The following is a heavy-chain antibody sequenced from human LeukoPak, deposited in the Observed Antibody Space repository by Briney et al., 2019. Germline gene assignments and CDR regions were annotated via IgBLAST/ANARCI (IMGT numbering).Heavy chain of an antibody. Sequence: PGGSLRLSCAASGFTFSNYGMHWIRQAPGKGLEWVAFLRRDGSDKYYADSVKGRFTISRDNSKNTVYLQMNSLRPEDTAVYYCAKYHSQNFDYWGQGTLVTVSS. CDR2: LRRDGSDK. D-gene: IGHD5-18*01. CDR3: AKYHSQNFDY. V-gene: IGHV3-30*02. J-gene: IGHJ4*02. CDR1: GFTFSNYG.